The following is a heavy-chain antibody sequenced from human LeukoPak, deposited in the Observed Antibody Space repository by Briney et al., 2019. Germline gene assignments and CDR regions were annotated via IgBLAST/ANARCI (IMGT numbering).Heavy chain of an antibody. D-gene: IGHD2-15*01. CDR2: IYYSGST. J-gene: IGHJ6*03. CDR1: GGSISSSSYY. V-gene: IGHV4-39*01. CDR3: ARSSILGYCSGGSCYPDYYYYMDV. Sequence: SETPSLTCTVSGGSISSSSYYWGWIRQPPGKGLEWIGSIYYSGSTYYNPSLKSRVTISVDTSKNQFSLKLSSVTAADTAVYYCARSSILGYCSGGSCYPDYYYYMDVWGKGTTVTISS.